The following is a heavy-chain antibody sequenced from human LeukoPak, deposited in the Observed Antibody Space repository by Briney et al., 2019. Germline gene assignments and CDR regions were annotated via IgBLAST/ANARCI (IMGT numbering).Heavy chain of an antibody. J-gene: IGHJ4*02. CDR2: IDFSGST. V-gene: IGHV4-59*12. CDR3: AREKMTTITTIDY. Sequence: SETLSLTCTVSGGSISSYYWSWIRQPPGKGLEWIGDIDFSGSTNYNPSLKSRLTISVDASKNQFSLKLSSVTAADTAVYYCAREKMTTITTIDYWGQGTLVTVSS. D-gene: IGHD4-11*01. CDR1: GGSISSYY.